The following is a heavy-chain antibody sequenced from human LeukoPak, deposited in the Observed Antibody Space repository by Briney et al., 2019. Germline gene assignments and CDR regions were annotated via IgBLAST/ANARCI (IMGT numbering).Heavy chain of an antibody. CDR2: IYYSGST. J-gene: IGHJ4*02. CDR1: GGSISSSSYY. Sequence: SETLSLTCTVSGGSISSSSYYWGWIRQPPGKGLEWIGSIYYSGSTYYNPSLKSRVTISVDTSKNQFSLKLSSVTAADTAVYYCARDHDYYDSSGYYGGWGQGTLVTVSS. V-gene: IGHV4-39*07. CDR3: ARDHDYYDSSGYYGG. D-gene: IGHD3-22*01.